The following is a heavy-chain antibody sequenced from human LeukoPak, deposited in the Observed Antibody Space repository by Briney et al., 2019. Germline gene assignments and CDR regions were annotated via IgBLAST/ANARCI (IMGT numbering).Heavy chain of an antibody. J-gene: IGHJ5*02. CDR2: IHKDGSEK. Sequence: GGSLRLSCVASGFTFRNYWMTWVRQAPGKGLEWVANIHKDGSEKYFVASVRGRFTISRDNAKDSLYLQMSSLRAEDTAAYYCVRGSSGTVVRGVAWAWFDPWGQGTLVTVSS. CDR1: GFTFRNYW. V-gene: IGHV3-7*05. D-gene: IGHD3-10*01. CDR3: VRGSSGTVVRGVAWAWFDP.